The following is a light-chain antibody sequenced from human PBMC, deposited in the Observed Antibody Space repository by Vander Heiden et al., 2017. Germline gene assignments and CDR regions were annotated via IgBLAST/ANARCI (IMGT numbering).Light chain of an antibody. CDR2: DTS. J-gene: IGKJ5*01. Sequence: IPLTPSPSSLAASVGDRVTITCRASQGISSALAWFQQKPGTAPKLLIYDTSRLETGVPSRFSVSGSGTDFTLTISSLQPEDFATYYCQQFSRYPRTFGQGTRLEIK. V-gene: IGKV1-13*02. CDR3: QQFSRYPRT. CDR1: QGISSA.